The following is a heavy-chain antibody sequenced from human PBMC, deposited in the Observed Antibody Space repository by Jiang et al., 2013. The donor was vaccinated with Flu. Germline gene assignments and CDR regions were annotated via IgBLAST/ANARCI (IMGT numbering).Heavy chain of an antibody. V-gene: IGHV4-59*01. Sequence: PGLVKPSETLSLTCTVSGGSINTYYWSWIRQPPGKGLEWIGYIYYSGSTNYNPSLRSRVTMSVDTSKNQFSLKLSSVTPADTAVYYCARAPYYAIWSGYGDNWFDPWGQGTLVTVSS. CDR3: ARAPYYAIWSGYGDNWFDP. D-gene: IGHD3-3*01. CDR2: IYYSGST. CDR1: GGSINTYY. J-gene: IGHJ5*02.